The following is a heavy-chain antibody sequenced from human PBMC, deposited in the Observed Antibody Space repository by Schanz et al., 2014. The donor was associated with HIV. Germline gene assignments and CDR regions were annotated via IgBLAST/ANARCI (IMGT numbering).Heavy chain of an antibody. Sequence: QVQLVQSGAEVKKPGASVKVSCKASGYTFTGYYMHWVRQAPGQGLEWMGWINPSSGGTNYAQKFQGRVTMTRDTSISTAYLDLSGLRSEDTAVYYCARGSSIAGRPFDQWGQGALVTVSS. CDR2: INPSSGGT. V-gene: IGHV1-2*02. J-gene: IGHJ4*02. D-gene: IGHD6-6*01. CDR3: ARGSSIAGRPFDQ. CDR1: GYTFTGYY.